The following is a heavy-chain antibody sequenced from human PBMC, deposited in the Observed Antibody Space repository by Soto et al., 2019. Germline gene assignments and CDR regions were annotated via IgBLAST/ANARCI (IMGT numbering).Heavy chain of an antibody. Sequence: SETLSLTCAVYGGSFSGYYCSWIRQPPGEGLEWIGEINHSGSTNYNPSLKSRVTISVDTSKNQFSLKLSSVTAADTAVYYCAASGGSSWYFDYWGQGTLVTVSS. V-gene: IGHV4-34*01. CDR3: AASGGSSWYFDY. D-gene: IGHD6-13*01. CDR1: GGSFSGYY. J-gene: IGHJ4*02. CDR2: INHSGST.